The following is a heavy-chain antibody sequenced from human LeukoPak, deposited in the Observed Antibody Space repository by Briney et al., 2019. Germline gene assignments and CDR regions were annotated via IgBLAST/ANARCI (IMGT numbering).Heavy chain of an antibody. V-gene: IGHV3-53*04. CDR1: GFTFDDYA. J-gene: IGHJ4*02. CDR2: IYSGGST. CDR3: AREGGAAGERYFDY. Sequence: GGSLRLSCAASGFTFDDYAMHWVRQAPGKGLEWVSVIYSGGSTYYADSVKGRFTISRHNSKNTLSLQMNSLRAEDTAVYYCAREGGAAGERYFDYWGQGTLVTVSS. D-gene: IGHD3-10*01.